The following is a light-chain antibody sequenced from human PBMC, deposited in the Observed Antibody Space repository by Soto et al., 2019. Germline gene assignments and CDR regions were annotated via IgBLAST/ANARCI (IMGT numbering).Light chain of an antibody. CDR2: AAS. Sequence: DIQMTQSPSSVSASVGDRVTITCRASQGTSTWLAWYQQKPGKAPKLLIYAASSLQSGVPSRFSGSGSGTEFTLTISSLEPEDFATYSCQQGNSFPWTFGLGTKVESK. V-gene: IGKV1-12*01. CDR1: QGTSTW. J-gene: IGKJ1*01. CDR3: QQGNSFPWT.